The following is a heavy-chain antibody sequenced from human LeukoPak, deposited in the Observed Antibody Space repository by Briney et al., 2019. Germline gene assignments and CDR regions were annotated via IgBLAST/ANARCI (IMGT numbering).Heavy chain of an antibody. CDR1: GGSISSYY. V-gene: IGHV4-59*12. CDR2: IYYSGST. D-gene: IGHD5-18*01. CDR3: AREGYSYGIDY. J-gene: IGHJ4*02. Sequence: PSETLSLTCTGSGGSISSYYWSWIRQPPGKGLEWIGYIYYSGSTNYNPSLKSRVTISVGTSKNQFSLKLSSVTAADTAVYYCAREGYSYGIDYWGQGTLVTVSS.